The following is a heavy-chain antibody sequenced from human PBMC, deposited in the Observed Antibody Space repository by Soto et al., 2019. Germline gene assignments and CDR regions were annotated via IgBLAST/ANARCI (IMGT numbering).Heavy chain of an antibody. D-gene: IGHD3-9*01. CDR3: VRGSNDWSGMDY. Sequence: EVQLVESGGGLVQPGGSLGLSCTASGFTFSDYWMYWVRQAPGKGLVWVSRISGDGSSTNYADSVKGRFTISRDNAKNTLYLQMNSLIAEDTAVYYCVRGSNDWSGMDYWGQGILVTVS. V-gene: IGHV3-74*01. CDR1: GFTFSDYW. CDR2: ISGDGSST. J-gene: IGHJ4*02.